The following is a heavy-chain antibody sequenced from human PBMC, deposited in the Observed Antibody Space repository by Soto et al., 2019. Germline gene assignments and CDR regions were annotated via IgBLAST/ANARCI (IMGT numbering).Heavy chain of an antibody. Sequence: PGGSLRLSCAASGFTFSDYYMSWIRQAPGKGLEWVSYISSSGSTIYYADSVKGRFTISRDNAKNSLYLQMNSLRAEDTAVYYCARDKPYYDFWSGYPPDDAFDIWGQGTMVTVS. V-gene: IGHV3-11*01. D-gene: IGHD3-3*01. CDR2: ISSSGSTI. J-gene: IGHJ3*02. CDR3: ARDKPYYDFWSGYPPDDAFDI. CDR1: GFTFSDYY.